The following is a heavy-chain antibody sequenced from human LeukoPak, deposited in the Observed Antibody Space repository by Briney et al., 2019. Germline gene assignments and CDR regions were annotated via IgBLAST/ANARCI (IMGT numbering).Heavy chain of an antibody. CDR2: ISYEGSIT. Sequence: PGRSLRLSCAASGFTFSSYGMHWVRQAPGKGLEWVAVISYEGSITYYEDSVKGRFAISRDSSQNTLYLQMSSLRAEDTAVYYCARDGDLGVVVVATTDVAYYFDYWGQGTLVTVSS. D-gene: IGHD2-15*01. V-gene: IGHV3-30*03. J-gene: IGHJ4*02. CDR1: GFTFSSYG. CDR3: ARDGDLGVVVVATTDVAYYFDY.